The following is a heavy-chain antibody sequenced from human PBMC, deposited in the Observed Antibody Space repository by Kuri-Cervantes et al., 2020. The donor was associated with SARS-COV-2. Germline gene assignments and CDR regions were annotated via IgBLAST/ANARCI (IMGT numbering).Heavy chain of an antibody. J-gene: IGHJ6*02. CDR3: ARDYYDFWSGYYVPYYYYYYGMDV. CDR2: ISSSSSTI. D-gene: IGHD3-3*01. V-gene: IGHV3-48*01. Sequence: GGSLRLSCAASGFTFSSYSMNWVRQAPGKELEWVSYISSSSSTIYYADPVKGRFTISRDNAKNSLYLQMNSLRAEDTAVYYCARDYYDFWSGYYVPYYYYYYGMDVWGQGTTVTVSS. CDR1: GFTFSSYS.